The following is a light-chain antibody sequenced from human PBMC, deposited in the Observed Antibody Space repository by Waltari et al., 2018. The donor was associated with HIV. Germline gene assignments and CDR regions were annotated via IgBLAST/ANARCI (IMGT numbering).Light chain of an antibody. Sequence: IVLTQSPVTLSLSSGARATLSGRANRGASSTYLAWYQQKPCQAPRLLIDDVSIMAIGIQDRFSGSGSGTDFTLTIGRLEPEDFAVYYCQQYTSSPWTFGQGTKVEIK. CDR2: DVS. CDR3: QQYTSSPWT. CDR1: RGASSTY. V-gene: IGKV3-20*01. J-gene: IGKJ1*01.